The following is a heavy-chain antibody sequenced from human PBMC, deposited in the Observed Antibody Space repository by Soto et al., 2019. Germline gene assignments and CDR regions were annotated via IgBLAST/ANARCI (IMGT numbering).Heavy chain of an antibody. CDR2: VSTSGNV. V-gene: IGHV4-4*07. Sequence: SDTLSLTCTVSGGSLTKYYWSWIRQPAGKGLEWIGRVSTSGNVVSKASLRSRLTMSVDTSKNQFSLRLTSVTAADTAVYYCARDNNDFWSLYPLAFDYWGQGALVTVS. CDR3: ARDNNDFWSLYPLAFDY. CDR1: GGSLTKYY. D-gene: IGHD3-3*01. J-gene: IGHJ4*02.